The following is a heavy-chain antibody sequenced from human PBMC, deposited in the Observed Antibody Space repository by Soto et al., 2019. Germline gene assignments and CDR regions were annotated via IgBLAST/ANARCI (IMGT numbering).Heavy chain of an antibody. CDR1: GFTFSSYA. Sequence: ESGGGVVQPGRSLRLSCAASGFTFSSYAMHWVRQAPGKGLEWVAVISYDGSNKYYADSVKGRFTISRDNSKNTLYLQMNSLRAEDTAVYYCARDLKADSSGYSFDYWGQGTLVTVSS. V-gene: IGHV3-30-3*01. J-gene: IGHJ4*02. D-gene: IGHD3-22*01. CDR3: ARDLKADSSGYSFDY. CDR2: ISYDGSNK.